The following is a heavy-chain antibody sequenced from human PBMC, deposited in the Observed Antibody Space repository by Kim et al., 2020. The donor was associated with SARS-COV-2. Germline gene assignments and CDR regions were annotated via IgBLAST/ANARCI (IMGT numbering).Heavy chain of an antibody. Sequence: GGSLRLSCTASGFTFSSYAMHWVRQAPGKGLEWVAVISYDGSNKYYADSVKGRFTISRDNSKNTLYLQMNSLRAEDTAVYYCAREDYVATIDGNFDYWGQGTLVTVSS. CDR1: GFTFSSYA. J-gene: IGHJ4*02. CDR3: AREDYVATIDGNFDY. V-gene: IGHV3-30*04. D-gene: IGHD5-12*01. CDR2: ISYDGSNK.